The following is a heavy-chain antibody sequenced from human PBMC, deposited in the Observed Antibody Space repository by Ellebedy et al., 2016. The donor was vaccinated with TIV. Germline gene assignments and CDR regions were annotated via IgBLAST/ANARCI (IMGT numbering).Heavy chain of an antibody. D-gene: IGHD3-10*01. CDR2: INAGNGNT. V-gene: IGHV1-3*01. CDR1: AYTFTSYA. CDR3: ARDQVLLWFGEYRGGYYGMDV. J-gene: IGHJ6*02. Sequence: ASVKVSCXASAYTFTSYAMHWVRQAPGQRLEWMGWINAGNGNTKYSQKFQGRVTITRDTSASTAYMELSSLRSEDTAVYYCARDQVLLWFGEYRGGYYGMDVWGQGTTVTVSS.